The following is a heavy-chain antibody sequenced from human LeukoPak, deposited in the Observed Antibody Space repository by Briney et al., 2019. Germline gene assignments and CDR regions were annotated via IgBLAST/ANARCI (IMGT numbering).Heavy chain of an antibody. CDR2: ISGSGGST. CDR1: GFTFSSYA. Sequence: GGSLRLSCAASGFTFSSYAMSWVRQAPGKGLEWVSAISGSGGSTYYADSVKGRFTISRDNSKNTLYLQMNSLRAEDTAVYYCARRPTVVISEFDNWGQGTLVTVSS. D-gene: IGHD4-23*01. V-gene: IGHV3-23*01. J-gene: IGHJ4*02. CDR3: ARRPTVVISEFDN.